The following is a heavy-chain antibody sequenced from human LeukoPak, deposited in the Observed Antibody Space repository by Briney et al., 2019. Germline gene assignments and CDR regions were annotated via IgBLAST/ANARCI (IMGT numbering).Heavy chain of an antibody. D-gene: IGHD3-9*01. CDR2: IYTSGST. V-gene: IGHV4-4*09. CDR3: ARIVRDYDILTGYYEYYFDY. Sequence: SETLSLTCTVSGGSISSYYWSWIRQPPGKGLEWIGYIYTSGSTNYNPSLKSRVTISVDTSKNQFSLKLSSVTAADTAVYYCARIVRDYDILTGYYEYYFDYWGQGTLVTVSS. J-gene: IGHJ4*02. CDR1: GGSISSYY.